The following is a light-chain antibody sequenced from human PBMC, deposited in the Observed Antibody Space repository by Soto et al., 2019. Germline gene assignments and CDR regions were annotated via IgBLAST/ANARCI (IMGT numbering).Light chain of an antibody. CDR2: ETS. Sequence: EIVLTQSPGTLSLSPGERATLSGIAGQSVSSSYLAWYQQKPGQAPRLLMYETSRRATGIPARFSGSGSGTDFTLTISSLEPEDFAVYYCQQRHNWRDTFGQGTRLEI. J-gene: IGKJ5*01. V-gene: IGKV3D-20*02. CDR1: QSVSSSY. CDR3: QQRHNWRDT.